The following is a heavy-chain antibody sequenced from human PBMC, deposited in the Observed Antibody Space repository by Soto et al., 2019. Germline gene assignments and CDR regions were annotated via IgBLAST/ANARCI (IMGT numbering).Heavy chain of an antibody. D-gene: IGHD6-13*01. Sequence: QVQLQESGPGLVKPSETLSLTCTVSGGSISSYYWSWIRQPAGKGLEWIGRIYTSGSTNYNPSLRSRVTMSVDTSKNQFSLKLSSVTAADTAVYYCARDTAGIVGAVYYYGMDVWGQGTTVTVSS. V-gene: IGHV4-4*07. CDR3: ARDTAGIVGAVYYYGMDV. CDR1: GGSISSYY. CDR2: IYTSGST. J-gene: IGHJ6*02.